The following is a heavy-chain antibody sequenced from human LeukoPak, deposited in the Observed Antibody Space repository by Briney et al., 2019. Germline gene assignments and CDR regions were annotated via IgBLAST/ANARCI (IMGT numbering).Heavy chain of an antibody. Sequence: ASVKVSCKASGYTFTSYGISWVRQAPGQGLEWMGWISAYNGNTNYAQKLQGRVTMTTDTSTSTAYMELRSLRSDDTAVYYCARSAHDYGDYVSRGAFEIWGQGTMVTVSS. J-gene: IGHJ3*02. CDR2: ISAYNGNT. V-gene: IGHV1-18*01. D-gene: IGHD4-17*01. CDR3: ARSAHDYGDYVSRGAFEI. CDR1: GYTFTSYG.